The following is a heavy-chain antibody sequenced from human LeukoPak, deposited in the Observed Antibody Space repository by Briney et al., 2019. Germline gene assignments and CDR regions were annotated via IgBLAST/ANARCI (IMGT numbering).Heavy chain of an antibody. CDR1: GGSISSSSYY. D-gene: IGHD3-10*01. V-gene: IGHV4-39*07. J-gene: IGHJ4*02. Sequence: KPSETLSLTCTVSGGSISSSSYYWGWIRQPPGKGLEWIGSIYYSGSPYYNPSLKSRVTMSVDASKNQFSLKLSSVTAADTAVYYCARDLSPLLYYYGSGSYADWGQGTLVTVSS. CDR2: IYYSGSP. CDR3: ARDLSPLLYYYGSGSYAD.